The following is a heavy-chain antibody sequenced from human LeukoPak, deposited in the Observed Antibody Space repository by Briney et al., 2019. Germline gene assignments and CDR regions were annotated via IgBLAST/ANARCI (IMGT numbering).Heavy chain of an antibody. J-gene: IGHJ5*02. CDR3: ARDGHYYDFWSGYYTGDWFDP. D-gene: IGHD3-3*01. Sequence: ASVKVSCKASGYTFTSYYMHWVRQAPGQGLEWMGIINPSGGSTSYAQKFQGGVTMTRDMSTSTVYMELRSLRSDDTAVYYCARDGHYYDFWSGYYTGDWFDPWGQGTLVTVSS. CDR2: INPSGGST. CDR1: GYTFTSYY. V-gene: IGHV1-46*01.